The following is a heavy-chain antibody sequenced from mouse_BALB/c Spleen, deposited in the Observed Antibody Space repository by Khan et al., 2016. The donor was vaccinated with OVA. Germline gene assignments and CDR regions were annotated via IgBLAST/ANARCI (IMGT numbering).Heavy chain of an antibody. CDR3: VRVYYRYDEDYWNFDV. V-gene: IGHV5-6-3*01. CDR2: INSNGGTS. Sequence: EVELVESGGDLVQPGGSLKVSCAASGFTFSGYGMSWVRQTPDKRLELVATINSNGGTSFFPDSVKGRFTISRDNAKNSLHLQMSSLKSDDTAMYYCVRVYYRYDEDYWNFDVWGAGTTVTVSS. D-gene: IGHD2-14*01. CDR1: GFTFSGYG. J-gene: IGHJ1*01.